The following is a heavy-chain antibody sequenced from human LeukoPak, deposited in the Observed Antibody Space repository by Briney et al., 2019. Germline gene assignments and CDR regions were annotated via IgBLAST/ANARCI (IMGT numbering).Heavy chain of an antibody. CDR2: IYYSGGT. CDR3: ARNLYSYGATSYYYYYMDV. Sequence: SETLSLTCTVSGGSINSAGQYWNWIRQHPEKGLEWIGYIYYSGGTYSNPSLKSRVTISVDRSKNQFSLKLSSVTAADTAVYYCARNLYSYGATSYYYYYMDVWGKGTTVTVSS. J-gene: IGHJ6*03. V-gene: IGHV4-31*03. CDR1: GGSINSAGQY. D-gene: IGHD5-18*01.